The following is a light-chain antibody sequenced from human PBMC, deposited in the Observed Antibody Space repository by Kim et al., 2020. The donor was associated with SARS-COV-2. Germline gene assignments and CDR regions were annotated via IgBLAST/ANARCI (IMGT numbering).Light chain of an antibody. CDR2: GAS. V-gene: IGKV1-39*01. J-gene: IGKJ1*01. Sequence: DIQMTQSPLSLSASVGDTVTITCRAIQTVGSHLNWFQHKPGKVPKLLIFGASNLQRGAPSRFSASGSGTDFTLTISSLQPEDFVTYYCQQTYSIPTFGPGTKVDIK. CDR3: QQTYSIPT. CDR1: QTVGSH.